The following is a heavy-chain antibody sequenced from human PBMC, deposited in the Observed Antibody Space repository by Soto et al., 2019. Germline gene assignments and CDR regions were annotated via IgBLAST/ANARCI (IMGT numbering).Heavy chain of an antibody. V-gene: IGHV1-69*13. D-gene: IGHD2-15*01. CDR2: IIPIFGTA. CDR1: GGTLSSYA. CDR3: ARRYGGTFDY. Sequence: ASVKVSCKASGGTLSSYAISWVRQAPGQGLEWMGGIIPIFGTANYAQKFQGRVTITADESTSTAYMELSSLRSEDTAVYYCARRYGGTFDYWGQGTLVTVSS. J-gene: IGHJ4*02.